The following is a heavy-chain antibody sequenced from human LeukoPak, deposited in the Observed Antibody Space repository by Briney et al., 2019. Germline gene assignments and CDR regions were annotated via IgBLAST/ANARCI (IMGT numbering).Heavy chain of an antibody. Sequence: GASVKISCKASGGTFSSYAISWVRQAPGQGLEWMGGIIPIFGTANYAQKFQGRVTITADESTSTAYMELSSLRSEDTAVYYCAREGYSSSWSYYFDYWGQGTLVTVSS. CDR2: IIPIFGTA. J-gene: IGHJ4*02. D-gene: IGHD6-13*01. V-gene: IGHV1-69*13. CDR1: GGTFSSYA. CDR3: AREGYSSSWSYYFDY.